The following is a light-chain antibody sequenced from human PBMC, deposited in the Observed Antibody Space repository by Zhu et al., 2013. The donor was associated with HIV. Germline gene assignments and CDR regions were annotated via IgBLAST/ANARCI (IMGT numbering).Light chain of an antibody. V-gene: IGKV3-20*01. Sequence: EIVLTQSPATLSLSPGERATLSCRASQSVSSNYLAWYQQKLGQAPRLLMYEASSRATGIPDRFSGSGSGTDFTLTISRLEPEDFAVYYCQHYGTSPPWTFGQGTKVEIK. CDR1: QSVSSNY. CDR2: EAS. CDR3: QHYGTSPPWT. J-gene: IGKJ1*01.